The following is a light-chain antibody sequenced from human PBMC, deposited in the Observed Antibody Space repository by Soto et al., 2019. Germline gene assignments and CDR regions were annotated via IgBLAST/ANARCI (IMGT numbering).Light chain of an antibody. J-gene: IGKJ2*01. CDR1: QSVDKY. V-gene: IGKV1-39*01. CDR3: QQSYSTPPYT. Sequence: DIQMTQSPSSLSASAGDRVTITCRASQSVDKYLNWYQQKPGKAPKLLIYASSTLQSGVPSRFIGSGSGTDFTLTSNTLQPEDCATYYCQQSYSTPPYTFGQGTKLEIK. CDR2: ASS.